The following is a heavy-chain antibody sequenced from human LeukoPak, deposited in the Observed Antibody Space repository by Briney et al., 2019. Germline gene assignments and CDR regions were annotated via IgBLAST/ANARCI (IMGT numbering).Heavy chain of an antibody. V-gene: IGHV3-9*03. CDR2: INWNSGTI. J-gene: IGHJ5*02. Sequence: PGRSLRLSCAASGFTFDDYAMHWVRQAPGKGLEWVSGINWNSGTIGYADSVKGRFTISRDNAKNSLYLQMNSRRAEDMALYYCAKGSCSSTSCYVWFDPWGQGTMVTVSS. D-gene: IGHD2-2*01. CDR1: GFTFDDYA. CDR3: AKGSCSSTSCYVWFDP.